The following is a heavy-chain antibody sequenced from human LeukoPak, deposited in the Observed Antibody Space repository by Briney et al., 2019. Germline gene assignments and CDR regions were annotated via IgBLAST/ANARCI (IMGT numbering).Heavy chain of an antibody. J-gene: IGHJ5*02. D-gene: IGHD5/OR15-5a*01. Sequence: ASVRVSCKASGYTFTGYYIYWVRQAPGQGLEWMGWINSDSGGTNSAQKFQGRVTMTRDTSISTASMELSSLTSDDTAVYYCARATKVVSGQAAWFDPWGQGTLVTVSS. CDR2: INSDSGGT. CDR1: GYTFTGYY. V-gene: IGHV1-2*02. CDR3: ARATKVVSGQAAWFDP.